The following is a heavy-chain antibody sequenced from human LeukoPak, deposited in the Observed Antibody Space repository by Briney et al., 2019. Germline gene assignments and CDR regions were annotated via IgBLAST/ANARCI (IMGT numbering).Heavy chain of an antibody. CDR3: ARNGPMVRGVNLGLDY. V-gene: IGHV4-34*01. Sequence: PSETLSLTCAVYGGSFSGYYWSWIRQPPGKGLEWIGEINHSGSTNYSPSLKSRVTISVDTSKNQFSLKLSSVTAADTAVYYCARNGPMVRGVNLGLDYWGQGTLVTVSS. CDR1: GGSFSGYY. D-gene: IGHD3-10*01. J-gene: IGHJ4*02. CDR2: INHSGST.